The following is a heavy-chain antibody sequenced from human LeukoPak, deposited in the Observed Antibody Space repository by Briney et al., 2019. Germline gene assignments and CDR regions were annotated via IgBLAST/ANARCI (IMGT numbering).Heavy chain of an antibody. Sequence: GGSLRLSCASSGFSFSYYGMHWVRQAPGKGLEWVAVIAYDGIKKDYAASLKGRFTVSRDNSKNTLYLQMDSLRAEDTAVYYCAKDDPFVSGTFHYYYGMDFWGQGTTVTVSS. CDR1: GFSFSYYG. D-gene: IGHD1-26*01. J-gene: IGHJ6*02. CDR3: AKDDPFVSGTFHYYYGMDF. CDR2: IAYDGIKK. V-gene: IGHV3-30*18.